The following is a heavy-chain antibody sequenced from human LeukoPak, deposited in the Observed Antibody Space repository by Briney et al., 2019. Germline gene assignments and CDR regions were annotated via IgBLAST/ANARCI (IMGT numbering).Heavy chain of an antibody. D-gene: IGHD3-22*01. J-gene: IGHJ4*02. CDR2: SYHTGST. Sequence: SETLSLTCAVSGYSISSGYYCGWIRQPPRKGLEGFGSSYHTGSTYYNPSLQSRVTISLDSPKNQFSLKLTSVTAADTAVYYCASGGTAVVMALTYYFDTWGQGTPVTVSS. CDR1: GYSISSGYY. CDR3: ASGGTAVVMALTYYFDT. V-gene: IGHV4-38-2*01.